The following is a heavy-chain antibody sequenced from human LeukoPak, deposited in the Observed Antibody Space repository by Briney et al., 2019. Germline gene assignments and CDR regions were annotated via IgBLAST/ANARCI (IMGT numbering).Heavy chain of an antibody. D-gene: IGHD6-19*01. CDR3: AKDPVEWLVPFDY. J-gene: IGHJ4*02. V-gene: IGHV3-48*01. CDR1: GFTFSSYS. Sequence: PGGSLRLSCAASGFTFSSYSMNWVRQAPGKGLEWVSYISSSSSTIYYADSVKGRFTISRDNSKNTLYLQMNSLRAEDTAVYYCAKDPVEWLVPFDYWGQGTLVTVSS. CDR2: ISSSSSTI.